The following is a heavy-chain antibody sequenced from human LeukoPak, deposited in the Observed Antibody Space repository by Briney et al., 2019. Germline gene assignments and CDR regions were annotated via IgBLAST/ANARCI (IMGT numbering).Heavy chain of an antibody. CDR3: AKGGVIAAHFDY. CDR1: GFTFRSFV. D-gene: IGHD3-22*01. Sequence: GGSLRLSCAASGFTFRSFVMTWVRQAPGKGLEWVSTISSSGGSTYLADSVKGRFTISRDNSNNTLYLQMNSLRAEDTAVYYCAKGGVIAAHFDYWGQGTLVTVSS. J-gene: IGHJ4*02. V-gene: IGHV3-23*01. CDR2: ISSSGGST.